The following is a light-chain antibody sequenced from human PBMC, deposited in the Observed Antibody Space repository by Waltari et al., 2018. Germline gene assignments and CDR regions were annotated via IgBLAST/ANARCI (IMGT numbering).Light chain of an antibody. CDR2: DAS. CDR3: QQRSNWPPLLT. CDR1: QSVSSY. Sequence: EIVFTQSPATLSLSPAERATLSCRASQSVSSYLAWYQQKPGQAPRLLIYDASNRATGIPARFSGSGSGTDFTLTISSLEPEDFAVYYCQQRSNWPPLLTFGGGTKVEIK. V-gene: IGKV3-11*01. J-gene: IGKJ4*01.